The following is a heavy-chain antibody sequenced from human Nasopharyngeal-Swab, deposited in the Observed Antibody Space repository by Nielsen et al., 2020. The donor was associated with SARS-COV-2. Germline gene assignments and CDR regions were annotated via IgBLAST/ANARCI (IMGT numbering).Heavy chain of an antibody. D-gene: IGHD4-17*01. V-gene: IGHV1-69*01. J-gene: IGHJ4*02. Sequence: WGRQAPGQGLEWMGGIIPIFGTANYAQKCQGRVTITADESTSTAYMELSSLRSEDTAVYYCARDIYGDYMGYWGQGTLVTVSS. CDR3: ARDIYGDYMGY. CDR2: IIPIFGTA.